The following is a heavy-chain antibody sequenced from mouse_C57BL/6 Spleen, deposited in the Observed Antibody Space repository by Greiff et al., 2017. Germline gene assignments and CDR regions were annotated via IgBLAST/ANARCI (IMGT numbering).Heavy chain of an antibody. CDR1: GFTFSSYG. J-gene: IGHJ3*01. CDR3: ARRDSNYVRFAY. D-gene: IGHD2-5*01. V-gene: IGHV5-6*02. CDR2: ISSGGSYT. Sequence: DVKLVESGGDLVKPGGSLKLSCAASGFTFSSYGMSWVRQTPDKRLEWVATISSGGSYTYYPASVQGRFTISRDNAKNTLYLQMSSLRSEDTAMYYCARRDSNYVRFAYWGQGTLVTVSA.